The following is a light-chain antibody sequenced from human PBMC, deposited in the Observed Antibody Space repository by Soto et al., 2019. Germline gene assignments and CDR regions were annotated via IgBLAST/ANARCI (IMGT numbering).Light chain of an antibody. CDR3: CSFAGGGATWV. Sequence: QSALTQPASVSGSPGQSITISCTGTNSDVGSYKFVSWYQQHPGEVPKLIIYEATKRPSGLSNRFSVSKSGNTASLTISGLQAEDEADYYCCSFAGGGATWVFGGGTQLTVL. CDR1: NSDVGSYKF. CDR2: EAT. J-gene: IGLJ3*02. V-gene: IGLV2-23*01.